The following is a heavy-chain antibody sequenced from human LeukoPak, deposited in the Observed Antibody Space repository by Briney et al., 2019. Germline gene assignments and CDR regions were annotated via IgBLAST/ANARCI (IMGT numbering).Heavy chain of an antibody. CDR3: ARDLSVTGRLYYFDY. J-gene: IGHJ4*02. CDR2: ISSSSSYI. Sequence: GGSLRLSCAASGFTFSSYSMNWVRQAPGKGLEWVSSISSSSSYIYYADSVKGRFTISRDNAKNSLYLQMNSLRAEDTAVYYCARDLSVTGRLYYFDYWGQGTLVTVSS. V-gene: IGHV3-21*01. CDR1: GFTFSSYS. D-gene: IGHD1-20*01.